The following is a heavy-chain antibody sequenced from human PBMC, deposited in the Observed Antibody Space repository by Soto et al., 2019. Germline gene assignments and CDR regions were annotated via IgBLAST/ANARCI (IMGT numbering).Heavy chain of an antibody. CDR2: IIPIFGTI. CDR1: GGTFSNYP. J-gene: IGHJ4*02. Sequence: QVQLVQSGAEVKKPGSSVKVSCKASGGTFSNYPIAWVRQAPGQGLEWMGAIIPIFGTIIYAQKFQGRVTITADESASTAYMELSSLTSADTAIYYCARPRTVATTKGYDYWGQGTLVTVSS. CDR3: ARPRTVATTKGYDY. D-gene: IGHD4-4*01. V-gene: IGHV1-69*01.